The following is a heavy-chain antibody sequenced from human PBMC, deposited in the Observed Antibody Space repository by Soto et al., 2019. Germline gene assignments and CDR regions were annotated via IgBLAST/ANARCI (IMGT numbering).Heavy chain of an antibody. V-gene: IGHV3-48*03. J-gene: IGHJ6*02. D-gene: IGHD4-4*01. CDR1: GFTFSSYE. Sequence: EVQLVEPGGGLVQAGGSLRLFCAVSGFTFSSYEMNWVRQAPGKGLEWISYIGTSGKTIYYADSVRGRFTFSRDNAKKSLYLQIIGLRAEDSAVYFCARDPAIYSGKFDYGLDVWGRGTTVTVSS. CDR3: ARDPAIYSGKFDYGLDV. CDR2: IGTSGKTI.